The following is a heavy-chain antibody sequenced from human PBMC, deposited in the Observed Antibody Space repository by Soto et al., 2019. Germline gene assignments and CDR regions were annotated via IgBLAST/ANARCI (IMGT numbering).Heavy chain of an antibody. J-gene: IGHJ4*02. D-gene: IGHD3-3*01. CDR3: ARDTLGGAYDFLH. Sequence: EVQLVESGGGLVKPGGSLSLSCAASGFTVSNLYMTWVRQAPGKGLQWVAVISSGGSTYYADSVKGRFTISRDNSKNTLYLEMNSLRAEDTAVYYCARDTLGGAYDFLHGGQGTLVTVSS. CDR2: ISSGGST. CDR1: GFTVSNLY. V-gene: IGHV3-66*01.